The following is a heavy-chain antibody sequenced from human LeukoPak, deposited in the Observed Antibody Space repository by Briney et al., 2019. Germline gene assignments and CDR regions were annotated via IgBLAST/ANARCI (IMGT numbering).Heavy chain of an antibody. Sequence: SETLSLTCAVYGESITAYYWTWIRQPPGKRLEWIGEVRHSGSTNYNPSLKSRVTMSVDMSKNQFSLKLNSVTAADTAVYYCAGATATGTGRAFHYWAQGTLEPLSS. CDR3: AGATATGTGRAFHY. J-gene: IGHJ4*02. CDR2: VRHSGST. V-gene: IGHV4-34*01. D-gene: IGHD3-10*01. CDR1: GESITAYY.